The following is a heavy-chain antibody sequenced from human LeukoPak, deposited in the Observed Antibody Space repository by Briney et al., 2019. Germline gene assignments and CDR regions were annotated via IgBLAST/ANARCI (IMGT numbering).Heavy chain of an antibody. CDR1: GFTVSSNY. J-gene: IGHJ3*02. Sequence: PGGSLRLSCAASGFTVSSNYMSWVRQAPGKGLEWVSVIYSGGSTYYADSVKGRFTISRDNSKNTLYLQMNSLRAEDTAVYYCARAEGYCSGGSCYGDAFDIWGQGTMVTVSS. CDR3: ARAEGYCSGGSCYGDAFDI. CDR2: IYSGGST. V-gene: IGHV3-66*01. D-gene: IGHD2-15*01.